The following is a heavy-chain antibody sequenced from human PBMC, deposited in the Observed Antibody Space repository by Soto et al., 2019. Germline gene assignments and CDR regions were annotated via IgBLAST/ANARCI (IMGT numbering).Heavy chain of an antibody. Sequence: EVQLVESGGGLVQPGGSLRLSCAASGFTFSSYSMNWVRQAPGKGLEWVSYISSSSSTIYYADSVKGRFTISRDNAKNSLYLQMNSLRAEDTAVYYCARGGKGWFGELLRPKFDYRGQGTLVTVSS. V-gene: IGHV3-48*01. CDR2: ISSSSSTI. CDR3: ARGGKGWFGELLRPKFDY. CDR1: GFTFSSYS. J-gene: IGHJ4*02. D-gene: IGHD3-10*01.